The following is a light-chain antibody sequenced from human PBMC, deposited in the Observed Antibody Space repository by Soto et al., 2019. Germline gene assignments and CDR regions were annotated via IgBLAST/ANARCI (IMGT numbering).Light chain of an antibody. V-gene: IGKV1-5*01. Sequence: DIQMTQSPSTLSASVGDRVTNSCRASQSISRWLAWYQLRPGKAPQLLIYDASTLQTGVPSRFSGSGSGTEFTLTISSLQPEDFATYFCQQYNSLHTFGQGTKLEIK. CDR1: QSISRW. J-gene: IGKJ2*01. CDR2: DAS. CDR3: QQYNSLHT.